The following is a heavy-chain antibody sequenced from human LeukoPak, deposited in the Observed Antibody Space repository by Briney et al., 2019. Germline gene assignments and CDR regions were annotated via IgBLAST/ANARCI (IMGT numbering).Heavy chain of an antibody. J-gene: IGHJ4*02. V-gene: IGHV3-48*03. CDR1: GFTFRRYE. Sequence: PGGSLRLSCAVSGFTFRRYEMNWVRQAPGKGLEWVSYIASSGSTIYYADSVKGRFTISRDNAKNSLYLQMNSLRAEDTAVYYCARANYYDISGYDYWGQGTLVTVSS. CDR3: ARANYYDISGYDY. CDR2: IASSGSTI. D-gene: IGHD3-22*01.